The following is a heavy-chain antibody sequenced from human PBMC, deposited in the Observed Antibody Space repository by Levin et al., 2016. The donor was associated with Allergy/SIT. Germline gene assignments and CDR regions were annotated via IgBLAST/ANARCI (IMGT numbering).Heavy chain of an antibody. D-gene: IGHD6-19*01. CDR1: GTSITSYY. CDR2: VYYSGSA. V-gene: IGHV4-59*12. Sequence: SETLSLTCNVSGTSITSYYWSWIRQPPGKGLEWIGYVYYSGSANYNPSLKSRVTISLNTPKSQFSLKLSSVTAADTAVYYCARGTSVAGTGGVDPWGQGTLVTVSS. J-gene: IGHJ5*02. CDR3: ARGTSVAGTGGVDP.